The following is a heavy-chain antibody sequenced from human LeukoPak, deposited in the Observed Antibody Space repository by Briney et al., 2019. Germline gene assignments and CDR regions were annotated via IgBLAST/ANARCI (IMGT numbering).Heavy chain of an antibody. Sequence: SETLSLTCAVSGGSISSSNWWSWVRQPPGKGLEWIGEIYHSGSTYYNPSLKSRVTISVDTSKNQFSLKLSSVTAADTAVYYCARESYGQYYYYYYMDVWGKGTTITVSS. CDR2: IYHSGST. J-gene: IGHJ6*03. D-gene: IGHD4-17*01. V-gene: IGHV4-4*02. CDR1: GGSISSSNW. CDR3: ARESYGQYYYYYYMDV.